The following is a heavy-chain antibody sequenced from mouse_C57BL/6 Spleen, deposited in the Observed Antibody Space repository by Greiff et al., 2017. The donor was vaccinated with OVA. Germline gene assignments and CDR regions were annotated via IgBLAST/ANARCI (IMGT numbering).Heavy chain of an antibody. CDR3: ATWSFDY. CDR2: IYPGSGST. J-gene: IGHJ2*01. CDR1: GYTFTSYW. V-gene: IGHV1-55*01. Sequence: VQLQQSGAELVKPGASVKMSCKASGYTFTSYWITWVKQRPGQGLEWIGDIYPGSGSTNYNDQFKSKATLTVDTSSSTVFMLLSSLTSDDSAVYYCATWSFDYWGQGTTLTVSS.